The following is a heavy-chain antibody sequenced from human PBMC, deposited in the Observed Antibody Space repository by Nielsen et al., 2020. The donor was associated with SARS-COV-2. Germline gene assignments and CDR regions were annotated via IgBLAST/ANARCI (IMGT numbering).Heavy chain of an antibody. CDR3: AREGQDDSGTERRGMDV. CDR2: IYPGDSDT. J-gene: IGHJ6*02. V-gene: IGHV5-51*01. D-gene: IGHD3-10*01. Sequence: GESLKISCKASGYTFSNYWIGWVRQMPGKGLEWMGIIYPGDSDTRYSPSFQGQVTISADKSISTAYLQWSSLKASDTAIYYCAREGQDDSGTERRGMDVWGQGTTVTVS. CDR1: GYTFSNYW.